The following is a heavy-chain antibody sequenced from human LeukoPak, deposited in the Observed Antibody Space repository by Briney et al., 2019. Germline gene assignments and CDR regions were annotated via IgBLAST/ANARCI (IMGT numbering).Heavy chain of an antibody. J-gene: IGHJ4*02. CDR1: GFTFSTYW. CDR3: VRAVASDYGNFNY. V-gene: IGHV3-74*01. D-gene: IGHD4/OR15-4a*01. CDR2: ISVDGRIT. Sequence: PGGSLRLSCEASGFTFSTYWMQWVRQAPGEGLVWVSRISVDGRITDYADSVKGRFTISRDNAKNTLDLQMNSLRVEDTAIYYCVRAVASDYGNFNYWGQGTLVTVSS.